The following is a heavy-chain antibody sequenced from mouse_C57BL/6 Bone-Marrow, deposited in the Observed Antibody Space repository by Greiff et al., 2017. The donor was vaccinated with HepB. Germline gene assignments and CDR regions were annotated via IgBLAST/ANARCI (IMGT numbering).Heavy chain of an antibody. CDR3: ARRYGNYAMDY. CDR1: GFTFSDYG. Sequence: EVKLMESGGGLVQPGGSLKLSCAASGFTFSDYGMAWVRQAPRKGPEWVAFISNLAYSIYYADTVTGRFTISRENAKNTLYLEMSSLRSEDTAMYYCARRYGNYAMDYWGQGTSVTVSS. D-gene: IGHD2-1*01. V-gene: IGHV5-15*01. CDR2: ISNLAYSI. J-gene: IGHJ4*01.